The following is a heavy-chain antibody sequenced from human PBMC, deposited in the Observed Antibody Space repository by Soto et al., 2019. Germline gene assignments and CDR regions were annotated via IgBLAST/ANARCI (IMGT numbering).Heavy chain of an antibody. CDR1: GGSISGHY. CDR2: IFYTGST. Sequence: SETLSLTCTVSGGSISGHYWIWIRQSPGKGLEWIGYIFYTGSTNYNPSPKSRVTLSADTSKNQFSLRLSSVAAADTAVYYCARVGSSGWSPDYWGQGTLVTVSS. J-gene: IGHJ4*02. D-gene: IGHD6-19*01. V-gene: IGHV4-59*11. CDR3: ARVGSSGWSPDY.